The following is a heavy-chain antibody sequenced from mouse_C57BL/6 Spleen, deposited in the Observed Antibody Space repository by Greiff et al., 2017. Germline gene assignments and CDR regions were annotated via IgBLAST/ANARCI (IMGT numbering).Heavy chain of an antibody. CDR1: GFTFSDYY. J-gene: IGHJ4*01. V-gene: IGHV5-12*01. Sequence: EVKLVESGGGLVQPGGSLKLSCAASGFTFSDYYMYWVRQTPEKRLEWVAYISNGGGSTYYPDTVKGRFTISRDNAKNTLYLQMSRLKSEDTAMYYWARGIKPAMDYWGQGTSVTVSS. CDR3: ARGIKPAMDY. D-gene: IGHD2-4*01. CDR2: ISNGGGST.